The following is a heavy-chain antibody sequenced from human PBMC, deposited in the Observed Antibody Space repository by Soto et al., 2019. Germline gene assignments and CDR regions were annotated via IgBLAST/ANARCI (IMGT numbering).Heavy chain of an antibody. CDR3: ARSPDSSVYCSGGYYDGMDV. D-gene: IGHD3-22*01. Sequence: SEKLSLTYAVSGGFISRSNWWRWVRQPPGKGLEWIGEIYHSGSTNYNPSLKSRVTISVDKSKNQFSLKLSSVTAADTAVYYCARSPDSSVYCSGGYYDGMDVWGQGTTVTGSS. J-gene: IGHJ6*01. CDR2: IYHSGST. CDR1: GGFISRSNW. V-gene: IGHV4-4*02.